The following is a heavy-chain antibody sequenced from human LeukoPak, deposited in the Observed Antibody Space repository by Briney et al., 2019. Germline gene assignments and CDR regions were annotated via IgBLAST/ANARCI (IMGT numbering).Heavy chain of an antibody. D-gene: IGHD3-16*01. J-gene: IGHJ3*02. CDR3: ARVLGGIPGVFDI. CDR2: VYYSGSA. Sequence: SETLSLTCTVFGGSISSYYWSWIRQPPGKGLEWIGYVYYSGSANYNPSLKSRVTTSVDTSKNQCSLRVSSVTAADTAVYYCARVLGGIPGVFDIWGHGTMVTVSS. CDR1: GGSISSYY. V-gene: IGHV4-59*01.